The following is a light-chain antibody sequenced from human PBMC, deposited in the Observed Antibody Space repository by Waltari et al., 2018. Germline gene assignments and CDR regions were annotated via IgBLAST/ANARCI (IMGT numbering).Light chain of an antibody. CDR3: SVYMGSGIWV. CDR1: SGSVSSTSY. V-gene: IGLV8-61*01. Sequence: TVVTQEPSLSVSPGGTVTLTCALSSGSVSSTSYAHWYRQTPGQAPRTLVYKGTSRSFGVPDRFSGSVLGNKAALTITGAQADDESDYFCSVYMGSGIWVFGGGTKLTVL. CDR2: KGT. J-gene: IGLJ3*02.